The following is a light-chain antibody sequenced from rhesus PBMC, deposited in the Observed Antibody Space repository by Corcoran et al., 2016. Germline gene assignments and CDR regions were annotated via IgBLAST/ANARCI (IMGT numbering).Light chain of an antibody. Sequence: DIQMTQSPSSLSASVGDTVTITCRASQSFSSSLAWYQQKPGKAPKLLIYSASSLQYGVPSRFSGSKSGTDCTLTISSLQPEDIASYYCQQYYSYPYSFGQGTKVEIK. V-gene: IGKV1-46*01. J-gene: IGKJ2*01. CDR3: QQYYSYPYS. CDR2: SAS. CDR1: QSFSSS.